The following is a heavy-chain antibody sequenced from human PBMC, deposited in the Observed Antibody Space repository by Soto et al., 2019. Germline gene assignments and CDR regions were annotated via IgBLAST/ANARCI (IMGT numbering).Heavy chain of an antibody. D-gene: IGHD1-1*01. V-gene: IGHV4-39*01. CDR3: ARHDWNGVDY. CDR1: GGSISSSSYY. J-gene: IGHJ4*02. CDR2: IYYSGST. Sequence: TETLSLTCTVSGGSISSSSYYWGWIRQPPGKGLEWIGSIYYSGSTYYNPSLKSRVTISVDTSKNQFSLKLSSVTAADTAVYYCARHDWNGVDYWGQGTLVTVSS.